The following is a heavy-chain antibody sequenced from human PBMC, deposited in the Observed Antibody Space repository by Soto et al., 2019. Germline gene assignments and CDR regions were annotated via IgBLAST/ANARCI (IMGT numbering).Heavy chain of an antibody. J-gene: IGHJ6*02. CDR1: GFTFTSSA. CDR2: IVVGSGNT. D-gene: IGHD2-2*01. V-gene: IGHV1-58*01. CDR3: AAEAGYCSSTSCPNYHYGMDV. Sequence: SVKVSGKASGFTFTSSAVQWVRQARGQRLEWIGWIVVGSGNTNYAQKFQERVTITRDMSTSTAYMELSSLRSEDTAVYYCAAEAGYCSSTSCPNYHYGMDVWGQGTTVTVSS.